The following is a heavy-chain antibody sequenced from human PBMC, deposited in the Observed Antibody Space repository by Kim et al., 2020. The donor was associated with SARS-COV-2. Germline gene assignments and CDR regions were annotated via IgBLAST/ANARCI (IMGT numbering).Heavy chain of an antibody. D-gene: IGHD6-13*01. CDR3: ARPLGYSSSWYAYYGMDV. J-gene: IGHJ6*02. Sequence: SQKFQGRVTITRDTSASTAYMERSSLRSEDTAVYYCARPLGYSSSWYAYYGMDVWGQGTTVTVSS. V-gene: IGHV1-3*01.